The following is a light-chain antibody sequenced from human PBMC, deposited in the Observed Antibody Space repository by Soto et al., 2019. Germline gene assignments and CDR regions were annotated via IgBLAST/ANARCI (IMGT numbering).Light chain of an antibody. CDR1: QIINTY. CDR3: QQSYSSLYT. J-gene: IGKJ2*01. Sequence: DIQMTQSPSSLSASVGDRVTITCRASQIINTYLNWYQQKPGKVPKILIFAASSLQSGVPSRFIGSGSGIDFTLTINSLQPEDFATYYCQQSYSSLYTFGQGTKLEIK. V-gene: IGKV1-39*01. CDR2: AAS.